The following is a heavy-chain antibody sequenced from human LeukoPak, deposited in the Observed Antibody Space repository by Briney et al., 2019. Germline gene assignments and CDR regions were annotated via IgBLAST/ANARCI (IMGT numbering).Heavy chain of an antibody. CDR1: GGTFSSYA. CDR3: AREGEAYDILTGYLIPPRD. Sequence: GASVKVSCKASGGTFSSYAISWVRQAPGQGLEWMGGIIPIFGTANYAQKFQGRVTITADESTSTAYMELSSLRSEDTAVYYCAREGEAYDILTGYLIPPRDWGQGTLVTVSS. CDR2: IIPIFGTA. D-gene: IGHD3-9*01. J-gene: IGHJ4*02. V-gene: IGHV1-69*13.